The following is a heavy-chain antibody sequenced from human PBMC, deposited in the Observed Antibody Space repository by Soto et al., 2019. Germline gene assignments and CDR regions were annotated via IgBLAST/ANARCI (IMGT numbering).Heavy chain of an antibody. CDR3: ASTGYCSGGSCYPNYGMDV. CDR1: GGSISSYY. V-gene: IGHV4-59*01. Sequence: SETLSLTCTVSGGSISSYYWGWIRQPPGKGLEWIGYIYYSGSTNYNPSLKSRVTISVDTSKNQFSLKLSSVTAADTAVYYCASTGYCSGGSCYPNYGMDVWGQGTTVTVSS. CDR2: IYYSGST. J-gene: IGHJ6*02. D-gene: IGHD2-15*01.